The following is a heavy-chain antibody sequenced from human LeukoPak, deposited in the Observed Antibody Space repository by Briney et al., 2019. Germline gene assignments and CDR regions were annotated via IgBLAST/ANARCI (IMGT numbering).Heavy chain of an antibody. Sequence: GGSLRLSCAASGFTFSGYAMHWVRQAPGKGLEWVAVISYDGSNKYYADSVKGRFTISRDNSKNTLYLQMNSLRAEDTAVYYCARLHYDVLTGPFDYWGQGTLVTVSS. CDR1: GFTFSGYA. D-gene: IGHD3-9*01. CDR2: ISYDGSNK. CDR3: ARLHYDVLTGPFDY. J-gene: IGHJ4*02. V-gene: IGHV3-30-3*01.